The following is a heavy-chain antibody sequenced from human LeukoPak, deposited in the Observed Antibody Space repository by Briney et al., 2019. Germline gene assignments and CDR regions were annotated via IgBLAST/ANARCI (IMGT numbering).Heavy chain of an antibody. CDR1: GFTFSSYA. Sequence: GGSLRLSCAASGFTFSSYAMHWVRQAPGKGLEWVAVISYDGSNKYYADSVKGRFTISRDNSKNTLYLQMNSLRAEDTAVYYCARFSQYYDSPTHYLDYWGQGILVTVSS. CDR2: ISYDGSNK. CDR3: ARFSQYYDSPTHYLDY. V-gene: IGHV3-30-3*01. J-gene: IGHJ4*02. D-gene: IGHD2/OR15-2a*01.